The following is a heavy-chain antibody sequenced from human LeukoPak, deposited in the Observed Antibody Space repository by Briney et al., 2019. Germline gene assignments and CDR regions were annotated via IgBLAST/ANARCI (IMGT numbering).Heavy chain of an antibody. Sequence: SETLSLTCTVSGGSISSSSYYWGWIRQPPGKGLEWIGSIYYSGSTYYNPSLKSRVTISVDTSKHQFSLKLSSVTAADTAVYYCARDYYDSSGYGYWGQGTLVTVSS. D-gene: IGHD3-22*01. CDR3: ARDYYDSSGYGY. CDR2: IYYSGST. CDR1: GGSISSSSYY. V-gene: IGHV4-39*07. J-gene: IGHJ4*02.